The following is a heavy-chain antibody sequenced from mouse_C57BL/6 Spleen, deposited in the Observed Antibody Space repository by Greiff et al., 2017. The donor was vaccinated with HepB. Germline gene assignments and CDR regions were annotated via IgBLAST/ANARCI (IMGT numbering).Heavy chain of an antibody. V-gene: IGHV1-39*01. CDR2: INPNYGTT. Sequence: VQLKESGPELVKPGASVKISCKASGYSFTDYNMNWVKQSNGKSLEWIGVINPNYGTTSYNQKFKGKATLTVDQSSSTAYMQLNSLTSEDSAVYYCATAQATSAWFAYWGQGTLVTVSA. D-gene: IGHD3-2*02. CDR3: ATAQATSAWFAY. CDR1: GYSFTDYN. J-gene: IGHJ3*01.